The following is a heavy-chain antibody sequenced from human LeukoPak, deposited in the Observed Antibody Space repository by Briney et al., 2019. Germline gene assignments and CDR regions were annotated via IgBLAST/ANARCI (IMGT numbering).Heavy chain of an antibody. CDR2: IYYSGST. V-gene: IGHV4-30-4*08. CDR3: ARDRHDFWSGGLDY. Sequence: PSQTLSLTCTVSGGSISSGDYYWSWIRQPPGKGLEWIGCIYYSGSTYYNPSLKSRVTISVDTSKNQFSLKLSSVTAADTAVYYCARDRHDFWSGGLDYWGQGTLVTVSS. J-gene: IGHJ4*02. D-gene: IGHD3-3*01. CDR1: GGSISSGDYY.